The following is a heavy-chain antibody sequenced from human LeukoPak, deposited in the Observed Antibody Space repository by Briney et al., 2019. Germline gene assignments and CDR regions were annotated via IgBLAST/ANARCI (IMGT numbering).Heavy chain of an antibody. V-gene: IGHV7-4-1*02. CDR1: GYTFTTYA. CDR3: ARTRAPYYYASGSPDF. J-gene: IGHJ4*02. Sequence: ASVKVSCKASGYTFTTYAMNWVRHAPGQGLEWMGWINTNTGSPNYAQGFTGRFVFSLDTSVSTAYLQITSLKAEDTAVYYCARTRAPYYYASGSPDFWGQGTLVTVSS. D-gene: IGHD3-10*01. CDR2: INTNTGSP.